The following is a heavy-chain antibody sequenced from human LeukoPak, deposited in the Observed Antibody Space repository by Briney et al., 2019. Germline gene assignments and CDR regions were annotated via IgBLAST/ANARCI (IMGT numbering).Heavy chain of an antibody. V-gene: IGHV3-23*01. CDR3: ARDSTGFDP. D-gene: IGHD4-17*01. J-gene: IGHJ5*02. CDR2: LSDSGRNT. CDR1: GFTFSNYA. Sequence: PGGSLRLSCAASGFTFSNYAMNWVRQAPGRGLEWVSGLSDSGRNTYYADSVKGRFTISRDNSKNTLYLQMNSLRAEDTAVYYCARDSTGFDPWGQGTLVTVSS.